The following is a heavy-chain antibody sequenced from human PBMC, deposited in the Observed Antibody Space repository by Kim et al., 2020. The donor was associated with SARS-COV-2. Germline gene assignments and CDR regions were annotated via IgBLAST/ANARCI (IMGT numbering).Heavy chain of an antibody. V-gene: IGHV3-48*02. CDR1: GFTFSSYS. CDR3: ARDQIMVRGVMPLTD. J-gene: IGHJ1*01. D-gene: IGHD3-10*01. CDR2: ISSSSTI. Sequence: GGSLRLSCAASGFTFSSYSMNWVRQAPGKGLEWVSYISSSSTIYYADSVKGRFTISRDNAKNSLYLQMNSLRDEDTAVYYCARDQIMVRGVMPLTDWGQG.